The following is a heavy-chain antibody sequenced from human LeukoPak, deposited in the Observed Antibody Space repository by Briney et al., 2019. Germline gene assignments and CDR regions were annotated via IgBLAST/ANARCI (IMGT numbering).Heavy chain of an antibody. CDR3: AKASTRDTGYYFDS. J-gene: IGHJ4*02. D-gene: IGHD3-9*01. Sequence: GGSLRLSCAASEFTFSNYAMGWVRQAPGKGLEWVSSIRGAVDSTHYADAVKGRFTISRDNSKNTLYLQMNSLRAEDTARYYCAKASTRDTGYYFDSWGQGTLVTVSS. CDR1: EFTFSNYA. V-gene: IGHV3-23*01. CDR2: IRGAVDST.